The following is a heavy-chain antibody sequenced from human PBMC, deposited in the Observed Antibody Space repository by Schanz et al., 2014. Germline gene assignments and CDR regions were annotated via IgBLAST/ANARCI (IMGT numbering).Heavy chain of an antibody. CDR3: VKHHGVDCGDGWFNWYFAL. CDR1: TFTFDHYA. D-gene: IGHD2-21*02. J-gene: IGHJ2*01. V-gene: IGHV3-23*05. CDR2: VSSRSDEI. Sequence: EVQLLESGGGLVQPGGSLRLSCSASTFTFDHYAMTWVRQAPGKGLEWVAAVSSRSDEIKYADSVRGRFTISRDNSRSTFSLPMNSVKADQSAVYICVKHHGVDCGDGWFNWYFALWGRGTLVTVSS.